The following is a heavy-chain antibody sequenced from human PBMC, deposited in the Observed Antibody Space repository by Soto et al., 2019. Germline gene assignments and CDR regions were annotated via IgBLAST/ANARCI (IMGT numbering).Heavy chain of an antibody. CDR1: GFTFSSYA. V-gene: IGHV3-23*01. CDR3: AKDLSRTDPFDY. D-gene: IGHD1-1*01. CDR2: ISGSGGST. J-gene: IGHJ4*02. Sequence: EVQLLESGGGLVQPGGSLRLSCAASGFTFSSYAISWVRQAPGKGLEWVSAISGSGGSTYYADSVKGRFTISRDNSKNTLYLQMNSLRAEDTAVDYCAKDLSRTDPFDYWGQGTLVTVSS.